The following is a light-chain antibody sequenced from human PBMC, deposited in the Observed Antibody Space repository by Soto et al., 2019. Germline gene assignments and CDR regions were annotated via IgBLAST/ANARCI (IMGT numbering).Light chain of an antibody. CDR3: QHYKNYLPT. J-gene: IGKJ4*01. V-gene: IGKV1-16*01. CDR1: QDIDNY. Sequence: DIQMTQSPSSLSASVGDRVTITCRAGQDIDNYLAWFQQKPGTAPKFLIYAASTLEFGVPSRFSGSGSGTYLTLTITSLQPEDFAAYYCQHYKNYLPTFGGGTKVEI. CDR2: AAS.